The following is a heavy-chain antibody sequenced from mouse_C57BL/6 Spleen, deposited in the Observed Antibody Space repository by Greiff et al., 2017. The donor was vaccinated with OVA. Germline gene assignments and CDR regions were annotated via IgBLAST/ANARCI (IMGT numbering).Heavy chain of an antibody. D-gene: IGHD1-1*01. V-gene: IGHV1-50*01. J-gene: IGHJ2*01. CDR3: AFYYGSSYEDD. CDR1: GYTFTSYW. Sequence: QVQLQQPGAELVKPGASEKLSCKASGYTFTSYWMQWVKQRPGQGLEWIGEIDPSDSYTNYNQKFKGKATLTVDTSSSTAYMQLSSLTSEDAAVYYCAFYYGSSYEDDWGQGTTLTVSS. CDR2: IDPSDSYT.